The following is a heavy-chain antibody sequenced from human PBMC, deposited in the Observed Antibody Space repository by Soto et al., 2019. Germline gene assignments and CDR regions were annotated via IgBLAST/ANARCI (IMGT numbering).Heavy chain of an antibody. CDR2: IYYSGTT. D-gene: IGHD3-10*01. Sequence: QVQLRESGPGQVKASQTLSLTCTVSGASISSGAYYWSWIRQHPGKGLESIGYIYYSGTTNYNPSLKGRVALSLDTSKNEFSLKLSSVTTADTAVYYCARDLGSYWAYFDYWGQGTLVTVSS. CDR3: ARDLGSYWAYFDY. J-gene: IGHJ4*02. V-gene: IGHV4-31*03. CDR1: GASISSGAYY.